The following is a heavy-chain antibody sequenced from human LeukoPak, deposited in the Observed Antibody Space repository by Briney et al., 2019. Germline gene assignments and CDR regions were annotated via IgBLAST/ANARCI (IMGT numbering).Heavy chain of an antibody. CDR3: ARMSHVLLWFGEFRGWFDP. CDR1: GGSISSYY. Sequence: SETLSLTCTVSGGSISSYYWSWIRQPPGKGLEWIGYIYYSGSTNYNPSLKSRVTISVDTSKNQFSLELSSVTAADTAVYYCARMSHVLLWFGEFRGWFDPWGQGTLVTVSS. CDR2: IYYSGST. D-gene: IGHD3-10*01. J-gene: IGHJ5*02. V-gene: IGHV4-59*01.